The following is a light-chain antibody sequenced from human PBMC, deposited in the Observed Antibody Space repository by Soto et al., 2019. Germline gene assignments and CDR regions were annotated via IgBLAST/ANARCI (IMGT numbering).Light chain of an antibody. CDR3: QKYSSAPPWT. Sequence: DIQMTQSPSSLSASVGDRVTITCRASQGISNYLAWYQQKPGKVPKLLIYAASTLQSGVPSRFSGSGSGTDVTLTISSLQPEDVATYYCQKYSSAPPWTFGQGTKVEIK. CDR1: QGISNY. J-gene: IGKJ1*01. V-gene: IGKV1-27*01. CDR2: AAS.